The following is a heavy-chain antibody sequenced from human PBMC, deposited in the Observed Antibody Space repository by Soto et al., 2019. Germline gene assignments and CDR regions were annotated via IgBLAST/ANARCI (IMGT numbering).Heavy chain of an antibody. Sequence: QVQLQESGPGLVKPSQTLSLTCTVSGGSISSGGYYWSWIRQHPGKGLEWIGYIYYSGSTYYNPSHKSRVTISVDTSKNQYSLNLSSVTAADTAMYFCARDRGGTIVHYGMGVWGQGTTVTVSS. CDR1: GGSISSGGYY. V-gene: IGHV4-31*03. J-gene: IGHJ6*02. D-gene: IGHD3-3*01. CDR3: ARDRGGTIVHYGMGV. CDR2: IYYSGST.